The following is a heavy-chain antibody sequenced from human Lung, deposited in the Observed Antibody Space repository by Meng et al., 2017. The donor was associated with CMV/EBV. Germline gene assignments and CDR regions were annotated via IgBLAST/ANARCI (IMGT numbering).Heavy chain of an antibody. CDR1: GFTFNDYG. J-gene: IGHJ6*02. D-gene: IGHD2-15*01. CDR2: IGYGGSNK. V-gene: IGHV3-30*02. CDR3: AKGGPLVVPFFGMDV. Sequence: GGSLRLXXATSGFTFNDYGMHWVRQAPGKGLEWVAFIGYGGSNKYTAESVKGRFSISRDNSKNTLFLQMDSLRLEDTAVYYCAKGGPLVVPFFGMDVWGQGTTVTVSS.